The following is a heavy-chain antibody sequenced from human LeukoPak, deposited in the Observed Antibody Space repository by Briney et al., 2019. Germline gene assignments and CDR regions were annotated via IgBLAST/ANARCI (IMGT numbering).Heavy chain of an antibody. CDR1: GFTFSSYV. D-gene: IGHD3-10*01. V-gene: IGHV3-23*01. J-gene: IGHJ6*03. CDR3: AKSSRVRSGDYYFYYYMDV. Sequence: GGSLRLSCAASGFTFSSYVMHWVRQAPGKGLEWVSAISGSGGSTYYADSVKGRFTISRDNSKNTLYLQMNSLRAEDTALYYCAKSSRVRSGDYYFYYYMDVWGRGTTVTVSS. CDR2: ISGSGGST.